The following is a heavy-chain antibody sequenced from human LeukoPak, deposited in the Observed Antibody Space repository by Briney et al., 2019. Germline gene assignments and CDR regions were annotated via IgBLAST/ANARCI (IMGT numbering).Heavy chain of an antibody. J-gene: IGHJ4*02. D-gene: IGHD3-10*01. Sequence: GGSLRLSCAASGFTFSSYSMNWVRQAPGKGLEWVAFIRYDGSNKYYADSVKGRFTISRDNSKNTLYLQMNSLRAEDTAVYYCAKCRRGSGSYWDFDYWGQGTLVTVSS. V-gene: IGHV3-30*02. CDR1: GFTFSSYS. CDR2: IRYDGSNK. CDR3: AKCRRGSGSYWDFDY.